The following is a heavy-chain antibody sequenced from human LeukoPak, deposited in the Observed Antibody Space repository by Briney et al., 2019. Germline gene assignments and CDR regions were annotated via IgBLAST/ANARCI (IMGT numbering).Heavy chain of an antibody. D-gene: IGHD3-10*01. J-gene: IGHJ4*02. CDR2: IYYSGST. V-gene: IGHV4-39*01. CDR1: GFTFSSYG. Sequence: PGGTLRLSCAASGFTFSSYGMSWIRQPPGKGLEWIGSIYYSGSTYYNPSLKSRVTISVDTSKNQFSLKLSSVTAADTAVYYCARHSLWFGELLDYFDYWGQGTLVTVSS. CDR3: ARHSLWFGELLDYFDY.